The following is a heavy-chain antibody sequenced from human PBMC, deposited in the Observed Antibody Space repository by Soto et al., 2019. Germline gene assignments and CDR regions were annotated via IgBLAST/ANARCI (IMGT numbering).Heavy chain of an antibody. CDR1: GGTFSSYA. D-gene: IGHD2-21*02. V-gene: IGHV1-69*13. CDR2: IIPIFGTA. CDR3: ARRVATYCGGDCYYGFDY. J-gene: IGHJ4*02. Sequence: GASVKVSCKASGGTFSSYAISWVRQAPGQGLEWMGGIIPIFGTANYAQKFQGRVTITADESTSTAYMELSSLRSEDTAVYYCARRVATYCGGDCYYGFDYWGQGTLVTVSS.